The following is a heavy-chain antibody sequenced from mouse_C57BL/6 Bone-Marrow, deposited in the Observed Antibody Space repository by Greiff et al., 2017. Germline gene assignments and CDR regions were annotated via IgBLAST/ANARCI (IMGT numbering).Heavy chain of an antibody. D-gene: IGHD1-1*01. CDR1: GYTFTSYD. CDR2: IYPRDGST. V-gene: IGHV1-85*01. CDR3: ARFHYYGSRYAMDY. Sequence: QVHVKQSGPELVKPGASVKLSCKASGYTFTSYDINWVKQRPGQGLEWIGWIYPRDGSTKYNEKFKGKATLTVDTSSSTAYTELHSLTSEDSAVYFCARFHYYGSRYAMDYWGQGTSVTVSS. J-gene: IGHJ4*01.